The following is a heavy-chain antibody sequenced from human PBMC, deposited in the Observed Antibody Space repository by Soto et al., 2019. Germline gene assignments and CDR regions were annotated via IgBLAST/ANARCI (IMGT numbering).Heavy chain of an antibody. CDR3: ARGDYHDTSGPFSDAFDV. D-gene: IGHD3-22*01. Sequence: GGSLRLSCAASGVTFCSYAMHGVRKAPGKGLEWVAVISYDGSNKYYADSVKGRFTISRDNTKNSLYLQMNSLRAEDTAVYYCARGDYHDTSGPFSDAFDVWGQGTMVTVSS. V-gene: IGHV3-30-3*01. CDR1: GVTFCSYA. J-gene: IGHJ3*01. CDR2: ISYDGSNK.